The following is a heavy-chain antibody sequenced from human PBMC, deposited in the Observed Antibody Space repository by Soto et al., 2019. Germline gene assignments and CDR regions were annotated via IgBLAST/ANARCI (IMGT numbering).Heavy chain of an antibody. J-gene: IGHJ4*02. D-gene: IGHD3-10*01. CDR2: IYDGGTT. Sequence: PSATLSLTCSVSGDSMNTYFWTWIRQPPGKGLEWIGYIYDGGTTNYNPSLKSRAAISVDTSKNQFSLNLTSVTAADTAMYYCARSFTYGAQRFDYWGQGALVTVSS. V-gene: IGHV4-59*01. CDR1: GDSMNTYF. CDR3: ARSFTYGAQRFDY.